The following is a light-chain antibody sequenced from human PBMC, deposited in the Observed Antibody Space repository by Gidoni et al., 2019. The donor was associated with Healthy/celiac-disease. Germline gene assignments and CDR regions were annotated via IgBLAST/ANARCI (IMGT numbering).Light chain of an antibody. CDR2: GAS. CDR1: KSVSSN. J-gene: IGKJ4*01. CDR3: QQYNNWSPALT. V-gene: IGKV3-15*01. Sequence: EIVMTQSPATLSVSPGERATLSCRASKSVSSNLAWYQPKPGQAPRLLIYGASTRATGIPARFSGSGSGTEFPLTISSLQSEDFAVYYCQQYNNWSPALTFGGGTKVEIK.